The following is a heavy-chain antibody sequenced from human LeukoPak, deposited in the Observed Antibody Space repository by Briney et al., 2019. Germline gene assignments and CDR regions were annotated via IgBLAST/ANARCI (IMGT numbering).Heavy chain of an antibody. CDR2: INHSGST. D-gene: IGHD3-3*02. J-gene: IGHJ6*02. CDR1: GGSFSGYY. CDR3: ARTRPRIFGVLIKPPPNYGMDV. V-gene: IGHV4-34*01. Sequence: PSETLSLTCAVYGGSFSGYYWSWIRQPPGKGLEWIGEINHSGSTNYNPSLKSRVTISVDTSKNQFSLKLSSVTAADTAVYYCARTRPRIFGVLIKPPPNYGMDVWGQGTTVTVS.